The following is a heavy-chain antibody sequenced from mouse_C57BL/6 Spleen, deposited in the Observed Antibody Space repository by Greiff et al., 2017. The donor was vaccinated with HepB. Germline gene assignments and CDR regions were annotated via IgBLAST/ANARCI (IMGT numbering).Heavy chain of an antibody. D-gene: IGHD2-5*01. Sequence: VQLQQSGAELVRPGASVKLSCTASGFNIKDYYMHWVKQRPEQGLEWIGRIDPEDGDTEYAPKFQGKATMTADTSSNTSYLQLSSLTSEDTAVYYCTAYYSSLFAYWGQGTLVTVSA. CDR3: TAYYSSLFAY. V-gene: IGHV14-1*01. CDR2: IDPEDGDT. CDR1: GFNIKDYY. J-gene: IGHJ3*01.